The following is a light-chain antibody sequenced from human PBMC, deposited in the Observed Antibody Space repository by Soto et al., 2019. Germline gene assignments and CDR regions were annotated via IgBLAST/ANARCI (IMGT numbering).Light chain of an antibody. CDR1: QSVSSN. Sequence: EIVMTQSPATLSASPGERATLSCRASQSVSSNLAWYQQKPGQAPRLLIYGASTRATGIPARFSGSGSGTEFTLTISSLQSEDLAVYYCQQHKNWPLTFGGRTEVEIK. V-gene: IGKV3-15*01. CDR3: QQHKNWPLT. CDR2: GAS. J-gene: IGKJ4*01.